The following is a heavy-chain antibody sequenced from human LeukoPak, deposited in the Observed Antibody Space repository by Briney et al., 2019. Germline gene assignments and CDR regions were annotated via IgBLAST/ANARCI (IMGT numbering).Heavy chain of an antibody. V-gene: IGHV6-1*01. J-gene: IGHJ4*02. D-gene: IGHD3-22*01. CDR1: GDSVSSNSAA. CDR3: ERVFYYYDSGGSAY. Sequence: SQTLSLTCAISGDSVSSNSAAWNWIRQSPSRGLEWLGRTYYRSKWYNDYAVSVKSLITINPDTSKNQFSLQLNSVTPEYTAVYYCERVFYYYDSGGSAYGGRGPRVTVSS. CDR2: TYYRSKWYN.